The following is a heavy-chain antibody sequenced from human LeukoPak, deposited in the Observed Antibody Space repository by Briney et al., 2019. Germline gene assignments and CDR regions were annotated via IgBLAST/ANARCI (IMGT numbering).Heavy chain of an antibody. D-gene: IGHD5-12*01. CDR1: EITFEDYA. J-gene: IGHJ3*02. Sequence: GRSLRLSCAASEITFEDYAMHWVRQAPGKGLEWVSGISWNSGSIAYADSVKGRFTISRDNAKNSLYLQMNSLRPEDTALYYCAKDSVGWLRSSSAFDIWGQGTRVTVSS. CDR3: AKDSVGWLRSSSAFDI. V-gene: IGHV3-9*01. CDR2: ISWNSGSI.